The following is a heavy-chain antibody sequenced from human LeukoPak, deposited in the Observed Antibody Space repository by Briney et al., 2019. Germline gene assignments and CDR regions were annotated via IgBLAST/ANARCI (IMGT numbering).Heavy chain of an antibody. D-gene: IGHD2-21*02. CDR3: VRDLRQCIGGACYA. J-gene: IGHJ5*02. CDR2: INSDGSST. Sequence: GGSLRLSCAASGFTFSSHWMYWVRQAPGKGLVWVLRINSDGSSTNYADSVKGRFTISRDNAKNTLYLQMNSLRAEDTAVFYCVRDLRQCIGGACYAWGQGTLVTVSS. CDR1: GFTFSSHW. V-gene: IGHV3-74*01.